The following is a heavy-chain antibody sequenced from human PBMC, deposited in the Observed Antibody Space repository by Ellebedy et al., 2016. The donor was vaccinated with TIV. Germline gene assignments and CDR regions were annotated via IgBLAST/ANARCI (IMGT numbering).Heavy chain of an antibody. V-gene: IGHV4-34*01. CDR3: ARKLPWFGEPSPFDY. D-gene: IGHD3-10*01. CDR2: INHSGST. Sequence: MPSETLSLTCTVSGGSIFYYYWSWIRQPPGKGLEWIGEINHSGSTNYNPSLKSRVTISVDTSKNQFSLKLNSVTAADTAVYYCARKLPWFGEPSPFDYWGQGTLVTVSS. J-gene: IGHJ4*02. CDR1: GGSIFYYY.